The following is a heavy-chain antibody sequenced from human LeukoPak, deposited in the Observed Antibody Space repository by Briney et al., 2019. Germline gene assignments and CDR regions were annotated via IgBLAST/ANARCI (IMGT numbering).Heavy chain of an antibody. J-gene: IGHJ6*03. CDR2: IIPIFGTA. CDR3: ARVPPYNNYYYYYMDV. Sequence: GASVKVSCKASGGTFITYAISWVRQAPGQGLEWMGGIIPIFGTANYAQKFQGRVTITTDESTSTAYMELSSLRSEDTAVYYCARVPPYNNYYYYYMDVWGKGTTVTVSS. D-gene: IGHD5-24*01. V-gene: IGHV1-69*05. CDR1: GGTFITYA.